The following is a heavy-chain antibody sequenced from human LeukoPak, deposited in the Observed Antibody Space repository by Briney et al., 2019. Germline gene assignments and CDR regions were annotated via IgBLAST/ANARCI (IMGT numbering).Heavy chain of an antibody. CDR2: INPNSGGT. Sequence: ASVKVSCKASGYTFTGYYVHWVRQAPGQGLEWMGWINPNSGGTNYAQKFQGRVTMTRDTSISTAYMELSRLRSDDTAVYYCARDRAFGYRAPYYFDYWGQGTLVTVSS. J-gene: IGHJ4*02. D-gene: IGHD5-24*01. CDR1: GYTFTGYY. CDR3: ARDRAFGYRAPYYFDY. V-gene: IGHV1-2*02.